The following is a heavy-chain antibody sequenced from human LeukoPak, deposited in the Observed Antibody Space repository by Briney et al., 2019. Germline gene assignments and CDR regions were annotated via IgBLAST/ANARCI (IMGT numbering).Heavy chain of an antibody. V-gene: IGHV4-39*01. D-gene: IGHD3-10*01. J-gene: IGHJ4*02. CDR2: IYYSGST. Sequence: PSETLSLTCTVSGGSISSSNYYWGWIRQPPGKGLEWIGSIYYSGSTYYNPSLKSRVTISVDTSKNQFSLKLSSVTAADTAVYYCARRAYGGAFDYWGQGTLVTVSS. CDR3: ARRAYGGAFDY. CDR1: GGSISSSNYY.